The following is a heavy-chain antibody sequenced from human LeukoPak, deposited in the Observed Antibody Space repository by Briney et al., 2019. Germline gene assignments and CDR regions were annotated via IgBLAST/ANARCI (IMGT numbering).Heavy chain of an antibody. Sequence: GGSLRLSCTASGFTFGDYAMSWVRQAPGKGLEWVGFVRSKAFGGTTEYAASVKGRFTISTDDSKSIAYLQMNSLKTEDTAVYYCTRESMITFGGVIVLYYFDYWGQGTLVTVSS. J-gene: IGHJ4*02. D-gene: IGHD3-16*02. CDR2: VRSKAFGGTT. V-gene: IGHV3-49*04. CDR1: GFTFGDYA. CDR3: TRESMITFGGVIVLYYFDY.